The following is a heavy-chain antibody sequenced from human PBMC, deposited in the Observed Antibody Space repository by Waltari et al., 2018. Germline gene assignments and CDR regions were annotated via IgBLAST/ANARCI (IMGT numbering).Heavy chain of an antibody. CDR2: ISYDGSNK. V-gene: IGHV3-30*01. Sequence: QVQLVESGGGVVQPGRSLRLSCAASGFTFSSYAMHWVRQAPGKGLEWVAVISYDGSNKYYADSVKGRFTISRDNSKNTLYLQMNSLRAEDTAVYYCATEDGYNLYYFDYWGQGTLVTVSS. CDR1: GFTFSSYA. CDR3: ATEDGYNLYYFDY. J-gene: IGHJ4*02. D-gene: IGHD5-12*01.